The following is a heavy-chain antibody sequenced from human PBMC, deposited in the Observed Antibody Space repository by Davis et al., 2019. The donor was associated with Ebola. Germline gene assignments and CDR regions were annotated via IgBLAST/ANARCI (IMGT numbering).Heavy chain of an antibody. Sequence: GGSLRLSCAASGFSVGDYSMAWVRQAPGKGLEWFSVIYREGTAHHAESARGRFTISRDNSKNILYLQMNSLRAEDTAVYYCAKVESLGYWGQGTLVTVSS. CDR2: IYREGTA. D-gene: IGHD1-1*01. V-gene: IGHV3-53*05. J-gene: IGHJ4*02. CDR3: AKVESLGY. CDR1: GFSVGDYS.